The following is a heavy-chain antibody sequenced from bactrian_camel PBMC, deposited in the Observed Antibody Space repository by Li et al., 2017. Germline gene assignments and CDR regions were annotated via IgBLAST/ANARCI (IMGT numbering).Heavy chain of an antibody. J-gene: IGHJ4*01. CDR1: GSHV. CDR2: INSGVGNT. CDR3: AADRGSFCAWYDAGTYIWKGLFNY. Sequence: VQLVESGGKLVKPGGSLRLSCTSAGSHVMNWVRQAPGKGLEWVSGINSGVGNTYYADSVKGRFTISRDSAKNTLYLQMDNLKQEDTAMYYCAADRGSFCAWYDAGTYIWKGLFNYWGQGTQVTVS. V-gene: IGHV3S40*01. D-gene: IGHD1*01.